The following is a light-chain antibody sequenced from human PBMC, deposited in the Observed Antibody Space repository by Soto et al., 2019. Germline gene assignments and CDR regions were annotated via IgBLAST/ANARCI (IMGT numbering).Light chain of an antibody. J-gene: IGLJ1*01. Sequence: QSALTQPASVSGSPGQSITISCTGPSSDVCGYNYVSWYQQHPGKAPKLMIYEVSYRPSGVSNRFSGSKSGNTASLTISGLQAEDEADYYCSSYTSSSTQVFGTGTKLTVL. V-gene: IGLV2-14*01. CDR1: SSDVCGYNY. CDR2: EVS. CDR3: SSYTSSSTQV.